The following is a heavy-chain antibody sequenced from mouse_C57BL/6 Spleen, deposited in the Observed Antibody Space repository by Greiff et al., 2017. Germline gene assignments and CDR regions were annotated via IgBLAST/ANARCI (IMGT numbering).Heavy chain of an antibody. CDR3: ARSELYYGSSVGY. V-gene: IGHV1-69*01. J-gene: IGHJ2*01. Sequence: QVQLQQPGAELVMPGASVKLSCKASGYTFTSYWMHWVKQRPGQGLEWIGEIDPSDSYNNYNQKFKGKSTLTVDKSSSTAYMQLSSLTSEDSAVYYCARSELYYGSSVGYWGQGTTLTVSS. D-gene: IGHD1-1*01. CDR1: GYTFTSYW. CDR2: IDPSDSYN.